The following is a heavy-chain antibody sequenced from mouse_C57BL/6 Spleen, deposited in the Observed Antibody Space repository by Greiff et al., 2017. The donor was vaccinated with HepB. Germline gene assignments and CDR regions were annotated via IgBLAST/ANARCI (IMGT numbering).Heavy chain of an antibody. D-gene: IGHD1-1*01. CDR2: IDPSDSET. CDR3: ARESSSPWYFDV. Sequence: QVQLQQSGAELVRPGSSVKLSCKASGYTFTSYWMHWVKQRPIQGLEWIGNIDPSDSETHYNQKFKDKATLTVDKSSSTAYMQLSSLTSEDSAVYYCARESSSPWYFDVWGTGTTVTVSS. CDR1: GYTFTSYW. V-gene: IGHV1-52*01. J-gene: IGHJ1*03.